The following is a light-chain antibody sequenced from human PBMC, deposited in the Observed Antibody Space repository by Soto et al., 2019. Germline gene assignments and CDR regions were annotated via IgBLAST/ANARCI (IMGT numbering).Light chain of an antibody. CDR1: SSNIGSHV. CDR3: AAWDGSLQSWV. Sequence: QSVLTQPPSASGTPGQRVTISCSGSSSNIGSHVVNWYQQVPGTAPKLLIYTNNHRPSGVPDRFSDSKSGTSASLAISGLQSEDEADYYWAAWDGSLQSWVFGGGTKLTVL. V-gene: IGLV1-44*01. CDR2: TNN. J-gene: IGLJ3*02.